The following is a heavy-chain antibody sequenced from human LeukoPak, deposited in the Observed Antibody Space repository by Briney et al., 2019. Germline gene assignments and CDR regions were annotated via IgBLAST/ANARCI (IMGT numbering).Heavy chain of an antibody. D-gene: IGHD3-9*01. Sequence: GGSLRLSCAASGFTFSSYAMSWVRQAPGKWLEWVSAISGSGGSTYYADSVRGRFTISRDNSKNTLYLQMNSLRAEDTAVYYCAKPAYYDILTGYGTWGQGTLVTVSS. J-gene: IGHJ4*02. CDR2: ISGSGGST. CDR3: AKPAYYDILTGYGT. CDR1: GFTFSSYA. V-gene: IGHV3-23*01.